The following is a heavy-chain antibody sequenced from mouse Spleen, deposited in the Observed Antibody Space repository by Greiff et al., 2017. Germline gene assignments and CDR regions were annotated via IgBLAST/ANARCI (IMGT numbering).Heavy chain of an antibody. CDR2: IDPEDGDT. CDR3: TTLHGSSLDYFDY. Sequence: DVQLQESGAELVRPGASVKLSCTASGFTITDYYMHWVKQRPEQGLEWIGRIDPEDGDTEYAPKFQGKATMTADTSSNTAYLQLSSLTSEDTAVYYCTTLHGSSLDYFDYWGQGTTLTVSS. D-gene: IGHD1-1*01. V-gene: IGHV14-1*01. CDR1: GFTITDYY. J-gene: IGHJ2*01.